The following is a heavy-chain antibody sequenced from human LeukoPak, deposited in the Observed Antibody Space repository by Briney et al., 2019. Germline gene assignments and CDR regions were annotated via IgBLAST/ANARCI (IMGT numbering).Heavy chain of an antibody. CDR3: AKSGGYGLIDY. Sequence: GGSLRLSCAASGFTFSTYNMNWVRQAPGKGLEWVSSITSSSSYIYYADSVKGRFTISRDNAKNSLYLQMNSLRAEDTAMYYCAKSGGYGLIDYWGQGTLVTVSS. CDR1: GFTFSTYN. V-gene: IGHV3-21*01. CDR2: ITSSSSYI. D-gene: IGHD1-26*01. J-gene: IGHJ4*02.